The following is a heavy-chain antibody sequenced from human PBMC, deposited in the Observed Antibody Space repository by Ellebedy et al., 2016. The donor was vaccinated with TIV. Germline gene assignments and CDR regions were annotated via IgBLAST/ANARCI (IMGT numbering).Heavy chain of an antibody. CDR1: GFTVSSNY. V-gene: IGHV3-66*01. J-gene: IGHJ4*02. CDR2: IYSGGST. CDR3: ARGGTTVVTPVGY. D-gene: IGHD4-23*01. Sequence: GGSLRLSCAASGFTVSSNYMSWVRQAPGKGLEWVSVIYSGGSTYYADSVKGRFTISRDNSKNTLYLQMNSLRAEDTAVYYCARGGTTVVTPVGYWGQGTLVTVSS.